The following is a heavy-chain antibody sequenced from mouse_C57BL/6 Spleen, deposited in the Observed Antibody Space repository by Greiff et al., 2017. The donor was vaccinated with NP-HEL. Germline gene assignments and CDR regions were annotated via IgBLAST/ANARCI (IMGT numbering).Heavy chain of an antibody. CDR2: IYPGSGNT. J-gene: IGHJ4*01. D-gene: IGHD6-2*01. CDR1: GYTFTDYY. Sequence: QVQLQQSGAELVRPGASVKLSCKASGYTFTDYYINWVKQRPGQGLEWIARIYPGSGNTYYNEKFKGKATLTAEKSSSTAYMQLSSLTSEDSAVYFCARLGLYYYAMDYWGQGTSVTVSS. V-gene: IGHV1-76*01. CDR3: ARLGLYYYAMDY.